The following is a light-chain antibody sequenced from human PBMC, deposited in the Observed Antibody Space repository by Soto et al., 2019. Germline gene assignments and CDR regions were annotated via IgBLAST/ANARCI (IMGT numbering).Light chain of an antibody. V-gene: IGKV3-20*01. CDR3: QHYGTSAL. CDR1: QSVSDMY. J-gene: IGKJ3*01. Sequence: EIVLTQSPGTLSLSPGERATLPCRASQSVSDMYLAWYQQKPGQAPRLLIYASNRATGIPDRFSGSGSGTDFTLTISRLEPEDFAVYHCQHYGTSALFGPGTKVEIK. CDR2: AS.